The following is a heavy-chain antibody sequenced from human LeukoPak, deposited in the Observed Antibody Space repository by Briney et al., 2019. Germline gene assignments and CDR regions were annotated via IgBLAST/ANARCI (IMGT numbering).Heavy chain of an antibody. CDR3: ARDPTNTSGRYAHFDY. CDR1: GFTFTRYG. D-gene: IGHD6-19*01. Sequence: VASVKVSCKASGFTFTRYGITWVRQAPGQRLEWMGWISAYSGDTNYAQRLQGRVTMARDTSTSAVYMELMSLSSDDTAVYYCARDPTNTSGRYAHFDYWGQGTLVTVSS. J-gene: IGHJ4*02. CDR2: ISAYSGDT. V-gene: IGHV1-18*01.